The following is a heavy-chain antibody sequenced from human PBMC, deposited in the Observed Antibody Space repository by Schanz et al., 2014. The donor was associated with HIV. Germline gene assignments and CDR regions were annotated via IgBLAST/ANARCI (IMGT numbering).Heavy chain of an antibody. CDR1: FFPFLPYG. CDR2: ISGSGGRT. CDR3: AKDLSWRRRVFDY. J-gene: IGHJ4*02. V-gene: IGHV3-23*01. Sequence: EVQLLESFFFMVQPGSSLLLSFSASFFPFLPYGMIWVRQAPGKGLEWVSAISGSGGRTFYADSVKGRFTISRDNSNNMVYLQMDSLRGEDTAVGYCAKDLSWRRRVFDYWGQGTLVTVSS.